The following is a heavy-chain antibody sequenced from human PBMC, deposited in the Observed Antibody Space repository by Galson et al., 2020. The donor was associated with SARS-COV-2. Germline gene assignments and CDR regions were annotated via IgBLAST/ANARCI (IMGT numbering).Heavy chain of an antibody. Sequence: SQTLSLTCAISGDSISSNSAAWNWIRQSPSRGLEWLGRTYYRSQWSTDYAVSVKSRITINPDTSKNQFSLQLNSVTPEDTAIYYCAGRVAGAGSLHIWGQGTMVIVSS. V-gene: IGHV6-1*01. CDR3: AGRVAGAGSLHI. J-gene: IGHJ3*02. D-gene: IGHD6-13*01. CDR2: TYYRSQWST. CDR1: GDSISSNSAA.